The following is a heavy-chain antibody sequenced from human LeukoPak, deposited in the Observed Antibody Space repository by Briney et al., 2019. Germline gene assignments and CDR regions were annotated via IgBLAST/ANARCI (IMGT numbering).Heavy chain of an antibody. Sequence: TSETLSLTCAVSGGSISSSNWWSWVRQPPGKGLEWIGEIHHSGSTNYNPSLKSRVTISVDTSKNQFSLKLSSVTAADTAVYYCARELAVAGPSYYFDYWGQGTLVTVSS. CDR1: GGSISSSNW. V-gene: IGHV4-4*02. D-gene: IGHD6-19*01. CDR3: ARELAVAGPSYYFDY. CDR2: IHHSGST. J-gene: IGHJ4*02.